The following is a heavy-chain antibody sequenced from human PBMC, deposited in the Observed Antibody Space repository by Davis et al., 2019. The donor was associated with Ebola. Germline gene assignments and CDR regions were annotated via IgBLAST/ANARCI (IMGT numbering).Heavy chain of an antibody. CDR1: GYTLTELS. V-gene: IGHV1-24*01. J-gene: IGHJ6*02. CDR3: ARVGGSGSYYYYYGMDV. Sequence: ASVKVSCKVSGYTLTELSMHWVRQAPGKGLEWMGGFDPEDGETIYAQKFQGRVTMTEDTSTDTAYMELSSLRSEDTAVYYCARVGGSGSYYYYYGMDVWGQGTTVTVCS. CDR2: FDPEDGET. D-gene: IGHD3-10*01.